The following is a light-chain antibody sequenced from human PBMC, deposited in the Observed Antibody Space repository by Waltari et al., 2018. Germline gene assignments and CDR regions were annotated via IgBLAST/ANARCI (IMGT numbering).Light chain of an antibody. Sequence: EIVLTQSPGTLSLSPGERATLSCRASQSVSNMLAWYQQKPGQAPRLLIYDTSNRATGIPARFSGSGSGTDFTLTISSLEPEDFAVYYCQQRSNWPPLTFGGGTKVEIK. J-gene: IGKJ4*01. V-gene: IGKV3-11*01. CDR2: DTS. CDR1: QSVSNM. CDR3: QQRSNWPPLT.